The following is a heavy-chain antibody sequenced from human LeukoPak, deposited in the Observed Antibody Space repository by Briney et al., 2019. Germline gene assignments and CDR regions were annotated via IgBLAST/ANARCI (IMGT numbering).Heavy chain of an antibody. CDR3: ARGAYSFDY. V-gene: IGHV4-4*07. CDR2: IYSGGTT. CDR1: GGSITGSH. Sequence: SETLSLTCTVSGGSITGSHWSWLRQSAGKGLEWIGRIYSGGTTNYNPSLKSRVTMSLDTTNNQFSLRLSSVTAADTAVYYCARGAYSFDYWGQGTLVTVSS. J-gene: IGHJ4*02.